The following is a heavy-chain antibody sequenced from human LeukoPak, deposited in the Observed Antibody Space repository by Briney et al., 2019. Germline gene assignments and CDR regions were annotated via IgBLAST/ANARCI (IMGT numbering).Heavy chain of an antibody. V-gene: IGHV1-69*05. CDR1: GGTFSSYA. CDR2: IIPIFGTA. Sequence: SVKVSCKAPGGTFSSYAISWVRQAPGQGLEWMGGIIPIFGTANYAQKFQGRVTITTDESTSTAYMELSSLRSEDTAVYYCARASSLETPRNYFDYWGQGTMVTVSS. D-gene: IGHD1-14*01. CDR3: ARASSLETPRNYFDY. J-gene: IGHJ4*03.